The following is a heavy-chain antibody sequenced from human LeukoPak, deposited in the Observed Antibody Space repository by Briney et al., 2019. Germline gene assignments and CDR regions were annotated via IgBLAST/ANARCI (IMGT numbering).Heavy chain of an antibody. CDR3: ARESYGDYWFDP. V-gene: IGHV4-34*01. CDR1: GGSFSGYY. CDR2: INHSGST. J-gene: IGHJ5*02. Sequence: PSETLSPTCAVYGGSFSGYYWSWIRQPPGKGLEWIGEINHSGSTNYNPSLKSRVTISVDTSKNQFSLKLSSVTAADTAVYYCARESYGDYWFDPWGQGTLVTVSS. D-gene: IGHD4-17*01.